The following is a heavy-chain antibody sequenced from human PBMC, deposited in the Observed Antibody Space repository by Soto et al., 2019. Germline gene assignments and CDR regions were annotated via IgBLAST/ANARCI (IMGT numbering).Heavy chain of an antibody. CDR1: GGSFSGYY. CDR3: ARGPVEISGSGPLARYYMDV. Sequence: PSETLSLTCAVYGGSFSGYYWSWIRQPPGKGLEWIGEINHSGSTNYNPSLKSRVTISVDTSKNQFSLKLSSVTAADTAVYYCARGPVEISGSGPLARYYMDVWGKGTTVTVSS. J-gene: IGHJ6*03. D-gene: IGHD3-10*01. CDR2: INHSGST. V-gene: IGHV4-34*01.